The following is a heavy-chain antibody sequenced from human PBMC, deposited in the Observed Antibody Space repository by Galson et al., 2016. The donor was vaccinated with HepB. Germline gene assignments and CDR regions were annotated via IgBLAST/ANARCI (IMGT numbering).Heavy chain of an antibody. D-gene: IGHD2-21*01. V-gene: IGHV4-4*02. CDR3: ARQDVWSIEY. Sequence: SETLSLTCVVSGAPISSRYWWSWVRQNPAKGMEWIGEIFPSGSTNYNPSLQSRVTISLDKSDNQFSLEMTSVSAADTAVYYCARQDVWSIEYWGQGILVTVSS. J-gene: IGHJ4*02. CDR1: GAPISSRYW. CDR2: IFPSGST.